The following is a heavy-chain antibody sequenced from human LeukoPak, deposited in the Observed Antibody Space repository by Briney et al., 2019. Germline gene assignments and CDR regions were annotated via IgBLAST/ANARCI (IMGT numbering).Heavy chain of an antibody. Sequence: QPGGSLRLSCAASGFTFSSYEMNWVRQAPGKGLEWVSYISSSGSTIYYADSVKGRFTISRDNAKNSLYLQMNSLRAEDTAVYYCATSPLGGSFDYWGQGTLVTVSS. CDR3: ATSPLGGSFDY. D-gene: IGHD3-16*01. V-gene: IGHV3-48*03. CDR1: GFTFSSYE. CDR2: ISSSGSTI. J-gene: IGHJ4*02.